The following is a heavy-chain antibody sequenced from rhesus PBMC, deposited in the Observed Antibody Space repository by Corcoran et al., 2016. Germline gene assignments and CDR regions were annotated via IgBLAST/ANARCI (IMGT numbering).Heavy chain of an antibody. CDR1: GGSISSSY. Sequence: QLQLQESGPGLVKPSETLSVTCAVSGGSISSSYWSWIRQAPGKGLEWIGYIYVSGRSTNYNPSLKSRVTLSVDTSTNQLSLKLSSVTTADTAVYYCARDRGYYFDYWGQGVLVTVSS. J-gene: IGHJ4*01. CDR3: ARDRGYYFDY. V-gene: IGHV4-169*02. CDR2: IYVSGRST.